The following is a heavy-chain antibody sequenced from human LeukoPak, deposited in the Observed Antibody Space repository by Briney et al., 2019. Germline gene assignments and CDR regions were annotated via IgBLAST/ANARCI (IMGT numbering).Heavy chain of an antibody. CDR1: GYTFSGYY. CDR2: INSNSGDT. CDR3: ARGSTVAAAGRELPFEH. D-gene: IGHD6-13*01. J-gene: IGHJ4*02. Sequence: ASVKVSCKASGYTFSGYYMHWVRRAPGQGHDYMGWINSNSGDTTYAQKFQGRVTMSRDTSISTAYVELSGLTSDDTAVYYCARGSTVAAAGRELPFEHWGQGTLVTVSP. V-gene: IGHV1-2*02.